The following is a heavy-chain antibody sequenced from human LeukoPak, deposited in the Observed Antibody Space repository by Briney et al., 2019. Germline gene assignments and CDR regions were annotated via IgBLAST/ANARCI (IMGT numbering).Heavy chain of an antibody. J-gene: IGHJ3*02. CDR1: GGTFSSYA. V-gene: IGHV1-69*05. CDR2: IIPIFGTA. Sequence: SVKVSCKASGGTFSSYAISWVRQAPGQGLEWMGRIIPIFGTANYAQKFQGRVTITTDESTSTAYMELSSLRSEDTAVYYCATEGKGAPHPPRNDDAFDIWGQGTMVTVSS. CDR3: ATEGKGAPHPPRNDDAFDI. D-gene: IGHD1-26*01.